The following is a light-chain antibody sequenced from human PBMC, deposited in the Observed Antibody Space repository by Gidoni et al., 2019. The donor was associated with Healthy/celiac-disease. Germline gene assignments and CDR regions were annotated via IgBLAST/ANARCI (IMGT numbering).Light chain of an antibody. Sequence: EIVMTQSPATLSVSPGERATLSCRASQSVNSNLAWYQQKPGQAPRLLIYSASTRATGIPAKFNGSGSGTEFTLTMSSLQSEDFAVYYGQRYNNWPRTFGQGTKVEIK. CDR2: SAS. J-gene: IGKJ1*01. CDR3: QRYNNWPRT. V-gene: IGKV3-15*01. CDR1: QSVNSN.